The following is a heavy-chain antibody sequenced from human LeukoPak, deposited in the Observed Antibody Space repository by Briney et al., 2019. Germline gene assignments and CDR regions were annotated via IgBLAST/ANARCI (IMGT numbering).Heavy chain of an antibody. Sequence: ASVTVSCKASGYTFTGYYMHWVRQAPGQGLEWMGWINPNSGGTNYAQKFQGRVTMTRDTYISAAYMELSRLRYDDAAVYYCARLIAAAGRVRDYWGQGTLVTVSS. CDR2: INPNSGGT. J-gene: IGHJ4*02. V-gene: IGHV1-2*02. CDR1: GYTFTGYY. CDR3: ARLIAAAGRVRDY. D-gene: IGHD6-13*01.